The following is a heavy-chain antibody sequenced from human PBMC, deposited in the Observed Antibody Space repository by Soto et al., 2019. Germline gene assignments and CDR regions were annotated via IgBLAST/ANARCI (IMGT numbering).Heavy chain of an antibody. Sequence: QVHLEESGPGLVRPSGTLSLTCNVSGVPISSYDWWTWVRQTPGKGMEWIGEIYHNGRTNYNPSLKSRVSLSVDKSKNQFSLNLQSLTAADTAVYYCARGTLIGSSTINWFDPWGQGTQVTVSS. J-gene: IGHJ5*02. D-gene: IGHD3-10*01. CDR1: GVPISSYDW. CDR2: IYHNGRT. V-gene: IGHV4-4*02. CDR3: ARGTLIGSSTINWFDP.